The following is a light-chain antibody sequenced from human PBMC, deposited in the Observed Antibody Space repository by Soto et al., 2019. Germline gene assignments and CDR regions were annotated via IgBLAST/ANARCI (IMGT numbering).Light chain of an antibody. CDR1: QSVSSGY. Sequence: EVVLTQSPATLSLSPGERATLSCRASQSVSSGYLAWYQQRPGQAPRLLIYGASSRATGIPDRFSGSESGTDFTLTISSLEPEDFAVYYCQQYGSSPGTFGQGTKVDIK. CDR2: GAS. V-gene: IGKV3-20*01. CDR3: QQYGSSPGT. J-gene: IGKJ1*01.